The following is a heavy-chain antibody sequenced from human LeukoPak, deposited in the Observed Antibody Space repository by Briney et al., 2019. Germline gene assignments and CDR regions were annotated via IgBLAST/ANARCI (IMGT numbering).Heavy chain of an antibody. V-gene: IGHV3-30*02. D-gene: IGHD2/OR15-2a*01. Sequence: PGGSLRLSCAASGFTFSSFGMHWVRQAPGKGLEWVSFIQYDGSNKYYADSVKGRFTISRDDSKNTLYLQMNGLRGDDTAVYYCAKEVLNRPTEGYWGQGTLVTVSS. CDR3: AKEVLNRPTEGY. J-gene: IGHJ4*02. CDR1: GFTFSSFG. CDR2: IQYDGSNK.